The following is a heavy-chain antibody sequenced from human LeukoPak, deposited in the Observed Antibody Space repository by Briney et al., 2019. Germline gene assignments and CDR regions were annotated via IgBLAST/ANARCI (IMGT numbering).Heavy chain of an antibody. D-gene: IGHD1-1*01. CDR2: IYYSGST. CDR3: ARFSGTSQGDWFDH. V-gene: IGHV4-39*01. CDR1: GGSISSSSYC. Sequence: SESLSLTCTVSGGSISSSSYCSGWIRQPPGKGLEWIGSIYYSGSTHHNPSLKCRVTISVNTSKYHSSLKLSSVTATVTAVYYCARFSGTSQGDWFDHWGQGTLVTVSS. J-gene: IGHJ5*02.